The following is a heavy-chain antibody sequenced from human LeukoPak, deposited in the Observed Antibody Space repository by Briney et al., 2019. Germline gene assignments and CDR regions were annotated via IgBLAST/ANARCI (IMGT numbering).Heavy chain of an antibody. Sequence: GGSLRLSCAASGFTLSTYNMNWVRQAPGKGLEWLSSISSSSTYIYYADSVKGRFTISRDNAKNSLYLQMNTLRVEETAVYYXXXXXXXXXXXXXXXFDYXXQGTLVTVSS. CDR2: ISSSSTYI. CDR3: XXXXXXXXXXXXXXFDY. CDR1: GFTLSTYN. J-gene: IGHJ4*02. V-gene: IGHV3-21*01.